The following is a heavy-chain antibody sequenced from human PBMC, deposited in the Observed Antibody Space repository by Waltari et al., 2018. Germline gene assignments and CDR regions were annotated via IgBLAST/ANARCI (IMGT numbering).Heavy chain of an antibody. V-gene: IGHV4-39*07. Sequence: QLQLQESGPGLVKPSETLSLTCTVSGGSISSSSYYWGWIRQPPGKGLEWIGSIYYSGSTYYNPSLKSRVTISVDTSKNQFSLKLSSVAADTAVYYCARRNQLLLYAFDIWGQGTMVTVSS. D-gene: IGHD2-2*01. J-gene: IGHJ3*02. CDR2: IYYSGST. CDR1: GGSISSSSYY. CDR3: ARRNQLLLYAFDI.